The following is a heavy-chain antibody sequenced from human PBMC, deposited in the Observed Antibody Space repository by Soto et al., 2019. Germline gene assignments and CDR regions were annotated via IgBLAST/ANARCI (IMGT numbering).Heavy chain of an antibody. Sequence: PSETLSLTCTVSGGSISSGDYYWSWIRQPPGKGLEWIGYIYYSGSTYYNPSLKSRVTISVDTSKNQFSLKLSSVTAADTAVYYCARDSWAVHSKPFDVWGQGTMVTVSS. V-gene: IGHV4-30-4*01. J-gene: IGHJ3*01. D-gene: IGHD3-3*02. CDR1: GGSISSGDYY. CDR3: ARDSWAVHSKPFDV. CDR2: IYYSGST.